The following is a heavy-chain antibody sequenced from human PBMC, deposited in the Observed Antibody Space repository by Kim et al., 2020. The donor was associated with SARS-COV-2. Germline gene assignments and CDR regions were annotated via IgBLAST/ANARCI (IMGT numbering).Heavy chain of an antibody. CDR2: IYYAGSTK. CDR3: AKLFDY. CDR1: GFTFSSYG. V-gene: IGHV3-30*18. Sequence: GGSLRLSCAASGFTFSSYGMHWVRQAPGKGLEWVAVIYYAGSTKYYAAAVTGRFTSSSYNSKNTLYLQMNSLRAEDTAVYYCAKLFDYWGQGTLVTVSS. J-gene: IGHJ4*02.